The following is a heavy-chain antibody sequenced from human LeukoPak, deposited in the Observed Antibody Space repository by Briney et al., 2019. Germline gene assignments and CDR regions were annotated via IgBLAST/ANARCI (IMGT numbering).Heavy chain of an antibody. V-gene: IGHV1-2*02. CDR2: INPNSGGT. J-gene: IGHJ4*02. D-gene: IGHD3-10*01. Sequence: ASVKVSCKASGYTFTGYYMHWVRQAPGQGLEWMGWINPNSGGTNYAQKFQGRVTMTRDTSISTAYMELSRLRSDDTAVYYCASDYYGAGSYYNSLDYWGQGTLVTVSS. CDR3: ASDYYGAGSYYNSLDY. CDR1: GYTFTGYY.